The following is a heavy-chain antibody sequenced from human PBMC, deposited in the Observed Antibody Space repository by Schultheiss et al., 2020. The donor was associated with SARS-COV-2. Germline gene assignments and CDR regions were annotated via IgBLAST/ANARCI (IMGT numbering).Heavy chain of an antibody. CDR2: INHSGST. D-gene: IGHD3-3*01. Sequence: SETLSLTCTVSGGSISSGGYYWSWIRQPPGKGLEWIGEINHSGSTNYNPSLKSRVTISVDTSKNQFSLKLSSVTAADTAVYYCARQLRFLEWLLFRGWFDPWGQGTLVTVSS. J-gene: IGHJ5*02. V-gene: IGHV4-39*01. CDR1: GGSISSGGYY. CDR3: ARQLRFLEWLLFRGWFDP.